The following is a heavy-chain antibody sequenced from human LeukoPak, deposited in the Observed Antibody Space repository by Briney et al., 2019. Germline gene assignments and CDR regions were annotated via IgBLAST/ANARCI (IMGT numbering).Heavy chain of an antibody. CDR1: GLTFRSYS. J-gene: IGHJ5*02. CDR2: ITGSSSHI. V-gene: IGHV3-21*01. D-gene: IGHD3-3*01. Sequence: GGSLRLSCVVSGLTFRSYSSNWVRQPPGKGLEWVSSITGSSSHIFYTDSVKGRFTISRDNGKNSAYLQMDSLRAEDTAVYFCATSITYFGLWSGRDWMDHWGQGTLVIVSS. CDR3: ATSITYFGLWSGRDWMDH.